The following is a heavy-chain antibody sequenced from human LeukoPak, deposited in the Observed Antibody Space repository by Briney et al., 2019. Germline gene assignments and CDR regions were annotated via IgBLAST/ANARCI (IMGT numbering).Heavy chain of an antibody. D-gene: IGHD3-10*01. CDR1: GFTFSSYA. CDR3: AKDPHYYGSGSYNY. V-gene: IGHV3-23*01. Sequence: GGSLRLSCATSGFTFSSYAMSWVRQAPGKGLEWVSGISASGGVTYSAESVRGRFTISRDNSKNTLYLQMNSLRAEDTAVYYCAKDPHYYGSGSYNYWGQGTLVTVSS. J-gene: IGHJ4*02. CDR2: ISASGGVT.